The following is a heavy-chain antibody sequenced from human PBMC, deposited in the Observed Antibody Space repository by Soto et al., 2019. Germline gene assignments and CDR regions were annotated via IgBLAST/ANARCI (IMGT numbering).Heavy chain of an antibody. CDR1: GGSISSGSYY. CDR2: IYYSGST. Sequence: SETLSLTCTVSGGSISSGSYYWSWIRQPPGKGLEWIGYIYYSGSTNYNPSLKSRVTISLDTPKNQFSLKLTSVTAADTAVYYCARALQTYYYSSGSYSLEYWGQGALVTVSS. D-gene: IGHD3-22*01. V-gene: IGHV4-61*01. CDR3: ARALQTYYYSSGSYSLEY. J-gene: IGHJ4*02.